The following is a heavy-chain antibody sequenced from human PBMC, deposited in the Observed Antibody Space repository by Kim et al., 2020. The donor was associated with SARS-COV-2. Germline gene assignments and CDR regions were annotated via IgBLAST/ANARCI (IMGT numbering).Heavy chain of an antibody. CDR2: ISYDGSNK. CDR3: AKDSWGSSGWY. J-gene: IGHJ4*02. Sequence: GGSLRLSCAASGFTFSSYGMHWVRQAPGKGLEWVAVISYDGSNKYYADSVKGRFTISRDNSKNTLYLQMNSLRAEDTAVYYCAKDSWGSSGWYWGQGTLVTVSS. D-gene: IGHD6-19*01. V-gene: IGHV3-30*18. CDR1: GFTFSSYG.